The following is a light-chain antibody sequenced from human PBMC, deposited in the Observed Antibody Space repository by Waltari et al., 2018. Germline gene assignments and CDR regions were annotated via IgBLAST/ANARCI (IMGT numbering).Light chain of an antibody. CDR3: QQYTSYPLT. CDR2: KAS. Sequence: DIQMTQSPSTLSASVGDRLTITCRASQSIGSYLAWYKKKPGNAPKFLIYKASSLESGVSSRFSGSGSGTEFTLTISSLQPDDFATYYCQQYTSYPLTFGGGTKVQIK. J-gene: IGKJ4*01. V-gene: IGKV1-5*03. CDR1: QSIGSY.